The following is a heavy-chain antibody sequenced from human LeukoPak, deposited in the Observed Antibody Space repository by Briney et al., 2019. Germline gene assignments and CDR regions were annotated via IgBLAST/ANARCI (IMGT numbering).Heavy chain of an antibody. CDR2: IRYDGSNK. V-gene: IGHV3-30*02. Sequence: TGGSLRLSCAASGFTFSSYGMHWVRQAPGKGLEWVAFIRYDGSNKYYADSVKGRFTISRDNSKNTLYLQMNSLRAEDTAVYYCAKNDYGDFLPGDYWGQGTLVTVSS. J-gene: IGHJ4*02. CDR3: AKNDYGDFLPGDY. CDR1: GFTFSSYG. D-gene: IGHD4-17*01.